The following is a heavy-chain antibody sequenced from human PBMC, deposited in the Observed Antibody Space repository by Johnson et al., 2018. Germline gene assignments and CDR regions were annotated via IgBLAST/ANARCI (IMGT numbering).Heavy chain of an antibody. CDR2: LYSGGST. Sequence: VQLVESGGGLVQPGGSLRLSCAASGFTVSSNYMSWVRQAPGKGLEWVSVLYSGGSTYYADSVKGRFTISRDNSKNTLYLQMNSLRAEDTAVYYCAREYYYDSSALYGAFDIWGQGTMVTVSS. CDR3: AREYYYDSSALYGAFDI. J-gene: IGHJ3*02. V-gene: IGHV3-66*02. D-gene: IGHD3-22*01. CDR1: GFTVSSNY.